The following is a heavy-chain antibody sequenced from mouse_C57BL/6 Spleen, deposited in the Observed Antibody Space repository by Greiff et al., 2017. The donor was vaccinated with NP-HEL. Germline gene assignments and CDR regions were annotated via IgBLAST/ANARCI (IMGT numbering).Heavy chain of an antibody. CDR2: ISYDGSN. CDR3: ARGDLGGAMDY. V-gene: IGHV3-6*01. D-gene: IGHD3-1*01. Sequence: EVKLVESGPGLVKPSQSLSLTCSVTGYSITSGYYWYWIRQLPGNKLEWMGYISYDGSNTYNPSLKNRISITRDTSTNQFFLKLNSVTTEDTATYSCARGDLGGAMDYWGQGTSVTVSS. CDR1: GYSITSGYY. J-gene: IGHJ4*01.